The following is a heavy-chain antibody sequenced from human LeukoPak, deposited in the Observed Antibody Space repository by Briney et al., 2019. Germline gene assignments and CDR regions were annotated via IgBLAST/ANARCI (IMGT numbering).Heavy chain of an antibody. CDR1: GFTFDDYA. D-gene: IGHD3-22*01. J-gene: IGHJ4*02. Sequence: PGGSLRLSCAAPGFTFDDYAMHWVRQAPGKGLEWVSLISGDGGTTYYADSVKGRFTISRDNSKNSLYLQMNSLRTEDTALYYCAKPLNYYDPIDYWGQGTLVTVSS. CDR3: AKPLNYYDPIDY. V-gene: IGHV3-43*02. CDR2: ISGDGGTT.